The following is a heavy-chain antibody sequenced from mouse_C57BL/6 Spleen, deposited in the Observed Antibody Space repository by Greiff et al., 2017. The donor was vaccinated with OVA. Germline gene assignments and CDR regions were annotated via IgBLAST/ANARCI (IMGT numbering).Heavy chain of an antibody. CDR2: LNPGSGGT. CDR1: GYAFTNYL. CDR3: ARKDSKGYFDV. D-gene: IGHD2-5*01. V-gene: IGHV1-54*01. J-gene: IGHJ1*03. Sequence: VKLMESGAELVRPGTSVKVSCKASGYAFTNYLIEWVKQRPGQGLEWIGVLNPGSGGTNYNEQFQGKATLTADQSSNTAYMQLSSLTSDDSAVYFCARKDSKGYFDVWGTGTTVTVSS.